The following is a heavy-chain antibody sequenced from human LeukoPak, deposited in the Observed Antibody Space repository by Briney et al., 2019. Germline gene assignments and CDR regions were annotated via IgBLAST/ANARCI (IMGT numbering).Heavy chain of an antibody. CDR3: ARSGVPATLVGWFDP. J-gene: IGHJ5*02. Sequence: GGSLRLSCAASGFTFSSYSMNWVRQAPGKGLEWVSSISSSSSYIYYADSVKGRFTISRDNAKNSLYLQMNSLRAEDTAVYYCARSGVPATLVGWFDPWGQGTLVTVSS. V-gene: IGHV3-21*01. D-gene: IGHD2-2*01. CDR1: GFTFSSYS. CDR2: ISSSSSYI.